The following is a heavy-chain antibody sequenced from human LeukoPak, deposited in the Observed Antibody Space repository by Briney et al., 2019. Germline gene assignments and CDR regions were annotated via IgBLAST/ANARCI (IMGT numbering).Heavy chain of an antibody. V-gene: IGHV3-30*03. J-gene: IGHJ6*02. D-gene: IGHD6-19*01. CDR1: GFTVSSNY. CDR2: ISYDGSNK. CDR3: AREPKKQWLVRYYYYGMDV. Sequence: GGSLRLSCAASGFTVSSNYMSWVRQAPGKGLEWVAVISYDGSNKYYADSVKGRFTISRDNSKNTLYLQMNSLRAEDTAVYYCAREPKKQWLVRYYYYGMDVWGQGTTVTASS.